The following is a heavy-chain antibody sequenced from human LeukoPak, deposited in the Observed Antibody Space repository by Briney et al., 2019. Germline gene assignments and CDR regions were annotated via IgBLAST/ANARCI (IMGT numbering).Heavy chain of an antibody. Sequence: GGSLRLSCAASGFTFSNYWMHWVRQAPGKGLVWVSRLSTDGNNTNYADSVKGRFTISRDNAKNTLYLQMNSLRAEDTAVYYCGGGGYLLDYWGQGTLVTVSS. V-gene: IGHV3-74*01. CDR2: LSTDGNNT. D-gene: IGHD1-26*01. J-gene: IGHJ4*02. CDR1: GFTFSNYW. CDR3: GGGGYLLDY.